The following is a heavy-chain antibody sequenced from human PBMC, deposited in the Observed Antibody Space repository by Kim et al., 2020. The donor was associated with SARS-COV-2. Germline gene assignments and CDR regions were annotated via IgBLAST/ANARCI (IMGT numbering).Heavy chain of an antibody. CDR3: TTARGYYYDSSGYRT. Sequence: GGSLRLSCAASGFTFSNAWMSWVRQAPGKGLEWVGRIKSKTDGGTTDYAAPVKGRFTISRDDSKNTLYLQMNSLKTEDTAVYYCTTARGYYYDSSGYRTWGQGTLVTVSS. J-gene: IGHJ5*02. CDR2: IKSKTDGGTT. D-gene: IGHD3-22*01. CDR1: GFTFSNAW. V-gene: IGHV3-15*01.